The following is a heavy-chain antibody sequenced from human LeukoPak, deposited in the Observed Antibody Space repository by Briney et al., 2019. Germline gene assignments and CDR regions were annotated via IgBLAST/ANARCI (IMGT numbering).Heavy chain of an antibody. Sequence: SETLSLTCTVSGGAIFNSNFYWGWFRQSPGKGLEWIASIYYHGTTYYNPALKRRVTISVDTSKNQFSLKVKDVTAADTAMYYCARDGRYNWNYRWFDPWGQGTLVIVSS. D-gene: IGHD1-7*01. J-gene: IGHJ5*02. CDR2: IYYHGTT. CDR1: GGAIFNSNFY. CDR3: ARDGRYNWNYRWFDP. V-gene: IGHV4-39*07.